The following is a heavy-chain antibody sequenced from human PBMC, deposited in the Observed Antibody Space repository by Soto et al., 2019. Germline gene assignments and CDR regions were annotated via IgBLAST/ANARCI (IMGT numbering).Heavy chain of an antibody. CDR1: GYTLTELS. CDR3: ATQLVYCSGGSCYYGY. CDR2: FDPEDGET. J-gene: IGHJ4*02. Sequence: ASVKVSCKVSGYTLTELSMHWVRQAPGKGLEWMGGFDPEDGETIYAQKFQGRVTMTEDTSTDTAYMELSSLRSEDTAVYYCATQLVYCSGGSCYYGYWGQGTLVTVSS. V-gene: IGHV1-24*01. D-gene: IGHD2-15*01.